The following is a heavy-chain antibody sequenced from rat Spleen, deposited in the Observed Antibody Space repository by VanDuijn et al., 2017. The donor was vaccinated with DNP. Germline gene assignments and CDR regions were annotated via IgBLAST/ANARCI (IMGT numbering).Heavy chain of an antibody. Sequence: EVQVVESGGDLVQPGRSLKLSCVDPGFTFNNYWMTWVRQAPTKGLQWVAYIRYDGGSTYYGDSVKGRFTISRDNARSTLYLQMNSLRSEDMATYYCATSNNYYFDYWGQGVMVTVSS. CDR3: ATSNNYYFDY. CDR1: GFTFNNYW. J-gene: IGHJ2*01. CDR2: IRYDGGST. D-gene: IGHD1-10*01. V-gene: IGHV5-22*01.